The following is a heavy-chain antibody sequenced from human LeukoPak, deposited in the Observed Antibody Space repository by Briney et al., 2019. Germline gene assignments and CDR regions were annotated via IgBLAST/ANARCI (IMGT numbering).Heavy chain of an antibody. J-gene: IGHJ4*02. CDR1: RFPFSNYW. CDR2: INQDGTEK. CDR3: ARVSQLLWFGESNNAFDY. Sequence: GGSLRLSCAASRFPFSNYWMTWVRQAPGKGLEWVANINQDGTEKVYVDSVKGRFTISRDNAKNSLYLQMNSLRAEDTAVYYCARVSQLLWFGESNNAFDYWGQGTLVTVSS. V-gene: IGHV3-7*01. D-gene: IGHD3-10*01.